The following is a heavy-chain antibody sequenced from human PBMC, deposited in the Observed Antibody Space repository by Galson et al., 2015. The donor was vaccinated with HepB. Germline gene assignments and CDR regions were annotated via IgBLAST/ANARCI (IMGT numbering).Heavy chain of an antibody. CDR1: GGTFSSYA. J-gene: IGHJ6*02. D-gene: IGHD6-19*01. V-gene: IGHV1-69*06. Sequence: SCKASGGTFSSYAISWVRQAPGQGLECMGGIIPIFGTTNYAQKFQGRVTITADRSTSTAYMDLSSLRSEDTAVYYCARAASYSSGWFGPNYYYNYGMDVWGQGTTVTVSS. CDR3: ARAASYSSGWFGPNYYYNYGMDV. CDR2: IIPIFGTT.